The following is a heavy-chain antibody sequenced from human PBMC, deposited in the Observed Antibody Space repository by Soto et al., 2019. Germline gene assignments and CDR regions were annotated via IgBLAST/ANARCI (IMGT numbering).Heavy chain of an antibody. J-gene: IGHJ4*02. Sequence: ASVKVSCKASGYTFTGYYMHWVRQAPGQGLEWMGWINPNSGGTNYAQKFQGRVTMTRDTSISTAYMELSRLRSDDTAVYHCARAPAVTTLLCLDYWGQGTRVTVSS. V-gene: IGHV1-2*02. D-gene: IGHD4-17*01. CDR1: GYTFTGYY. CDR2: INPNSGGT. CDR3: ARAPAVTTLLCLDY.